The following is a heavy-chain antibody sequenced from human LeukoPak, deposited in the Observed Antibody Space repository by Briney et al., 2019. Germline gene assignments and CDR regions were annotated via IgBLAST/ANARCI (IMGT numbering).Heavy chain of an antibody. CDR1: GYSISSGYY. Sequence: SETLSLTCTVSGYSISSGYYWGWIRQPAGKGLEWIGRIYTSGSTNYNPSLKSRVTISVDTSKNQFSLKLSSVTAADTAVYYCARDSTGVDAFDIWGQGTMVTVSS. CDR2: IYTSGST. CDR3: ARDSTGVDAFDI. J-gene: IGHJ3*02. D-gene: IGHD4-23*01. V-gene: IGHV4-38-2*02.